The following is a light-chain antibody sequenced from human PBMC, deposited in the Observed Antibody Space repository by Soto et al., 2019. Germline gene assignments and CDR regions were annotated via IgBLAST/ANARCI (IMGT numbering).Light chain of an antibody. CDR3: QQYGSSPYT. V-gene: IGKV3-20*01. CDR2: GAS. Sequence: EIVLTQSPGTLSLSPGERATLSCRASQSVSSSYLAWYHQKPGQAPRLLIYGASSRATGNPDRFSGSGSGTDFTLTISRLEPEDFAVYYCQQYGSSPYTFGQGTKLEIK. J-gene: IGKJ2*01. CDR1: QSVSSSY.